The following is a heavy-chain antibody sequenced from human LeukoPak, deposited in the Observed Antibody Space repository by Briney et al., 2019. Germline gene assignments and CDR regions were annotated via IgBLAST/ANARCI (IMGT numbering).Heavy chain of an antibody. J-gene: IGHJ4*02. CDR1: GYSFTSYW. CDR2: IYPGDSDT. V-gene: IGHV5-51*01. Sequence: GESLKISFKGSGYSFTSYWIGWGRQMPGKGLEWMWIIYPGDSDTRYSPSFQGQVTISADKSISTAYLQWSSLKAPDTAMYYCARQNYYGSGSYAGDYWGQGTLVTVSS. CDR3: ARQNYYGSGSYAGDY. D-gene: IGHD3-10*01.